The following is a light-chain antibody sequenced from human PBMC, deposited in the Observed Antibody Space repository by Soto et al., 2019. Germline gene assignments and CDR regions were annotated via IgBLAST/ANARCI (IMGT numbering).Light chain of an antibody. CDR2: GAS. CDR1: QSVSSSY. V-gene: IGKV3-20*01. Sequence: IVLTHSPGTLSLSPWERATLSCRASQSVSSSYLAWYQQKPGQAPRLLLYGASSRATGIPDRFSGSGSGTDFTLTISRLEPEDFAVYYCQQYGSSPQLNFGGGTKVDIK. J-gene: IGKJ4*01. CDR3: QQYGSSPQLN.